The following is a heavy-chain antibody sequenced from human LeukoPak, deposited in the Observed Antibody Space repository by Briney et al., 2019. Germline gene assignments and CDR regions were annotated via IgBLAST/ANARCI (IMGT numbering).Heavy chain of an antibody. V-gene: IGHV3-30*18. D-gene: IGHD6-19*01. Sequence: GGSLRLSCAASGFTFSSYGMHWVRQAPGKGLEWVAVISYDGSSKYYADSVKGRFTISRDNSKNTLYLQMNSLRAEDTAVYYCAKDLYSSGFGYWGQGTLVTVSS. J-gene: IGHJ4*02. CDR3: AKDLYSSGFGY. CDR2: ISYDGSSK. CDR1: GFTFSSYG.